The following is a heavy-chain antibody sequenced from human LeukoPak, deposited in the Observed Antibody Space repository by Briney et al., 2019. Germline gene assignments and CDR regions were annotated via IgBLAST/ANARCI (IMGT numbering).Heavy chain of an antibody. CDR3: AKVSDRDSSGYYWGFEY. CDR1: DGSISGYY. V-gene: IGHV4-59*08. Sequence: PSETLSVTCTVSDGSISGYYWSWIRQPPGKGLECIGYIYYSGSTNYNPSLKSRVTISVDTSRNQFSLKLTSVTAADTAVYYCAKVSDRDSSGYYWGFEYWGQGTLVTVSS. CDR2: IYYSGST. J-gene: IGHJ4*02. D-gene: IGHD3-22*01.